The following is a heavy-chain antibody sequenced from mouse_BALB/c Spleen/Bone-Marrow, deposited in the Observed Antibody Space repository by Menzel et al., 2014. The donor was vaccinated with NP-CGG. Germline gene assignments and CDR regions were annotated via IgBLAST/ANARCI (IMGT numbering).Heavy chain of an antibody. Sequence: EVMLVESGGGLVQPGGSLRLSCATSGFTFTDYYMNWDRQPPGKALEWLAFIRNKAYGYTTEYSASVKGRFTISRDNSQNILYLQMNTLRAEDSATYYCARDMGGLLFDSWGQGTTLSVSS. V-gene: IGHV7-3*02. D-gene: IGHD1-1*01. CDR3: ARDMGGLLFDS. CDR1: GFTFTDYY. J-gene: IGHJ2*01. CDR2: IRNKAYGYTT.